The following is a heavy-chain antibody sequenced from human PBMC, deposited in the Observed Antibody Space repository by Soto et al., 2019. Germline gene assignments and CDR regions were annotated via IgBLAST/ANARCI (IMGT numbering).Heavy chain of an antibody. D-gene: IGHD5-18*01. J-gene: IGHJ4*02. V-gene: IGHV3-30*18. CDR2: ISYDGSNK. Sequence: QVQLVESGGGVVQPGRSLRLSCAASGFTFSSYGMHWVRQAPGKGLEWVAVISYDGSNKYYADSVKGRFIISRDNSKNTLYLQMNSLRAEDTAVYYCAKISDTANDYWGQGTLVTVSS. CDR1: GFTFSSYG. CDR3: AKISDTANDY.